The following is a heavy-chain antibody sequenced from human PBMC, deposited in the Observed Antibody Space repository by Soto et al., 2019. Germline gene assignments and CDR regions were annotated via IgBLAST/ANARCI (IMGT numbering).Heavy chain of an antibody. Sequence: EVQLVESGGGLVQPGGSLRLSCAASGFTFSSYSMNWVRQAPGKGLEWVSYISSSSSTIYYADSVKGRFTISRDNAKNSLYLQMNSMRDEDTAVYYWARDFEVGAKPDYWGQGTLVTVSS. J-gene: IGHJ4*02. CDR2: ISSSSSTI. V-gene: IGHV3-48*02. D-gene: IGHD1-26*01. CDR1: GFTFSSYS. CDR3: ARDFEVGAKPDY.